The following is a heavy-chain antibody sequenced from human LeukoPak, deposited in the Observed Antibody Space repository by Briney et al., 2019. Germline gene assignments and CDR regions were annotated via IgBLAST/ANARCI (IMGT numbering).Heavy chain of an antibody. J-gene: IGHJ4*02. D-gene: IGHD4-11*01. V-gene: IGHV3-7*01. CDR1: GFTFSSYW. CDR3: ARVFRSTVTGEYYFGY. Sequence: GGSLRLSCAASGFTFSSYWMSWVRQAPGKGLEWVANIKQDGSEKYYVDSVKGRFTISRDNAKNSLYLQMNSLRAEDTAVYYCARVFRSTVTGEYYFGYWGQGTLVTVSS. CDR2: IKQDGSEK.